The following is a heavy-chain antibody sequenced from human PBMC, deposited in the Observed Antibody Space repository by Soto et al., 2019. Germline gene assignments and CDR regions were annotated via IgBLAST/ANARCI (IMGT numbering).Heavy chain of an antibody. D-gene: IGHD3-9*01. CDR3: ARVPAVLRYATSDSNWFDP. CDR2: INHSGST. Sequence: SETLSLTCAVYGGSFSGYYWSWIRQPPGKGLEWIGEINHSGSTNYNPSLKSRVTISVDTSKNQFSLKLSSVTAADTAVYYCARVPAVLRYATSDSNWFDPWGQGTLVTVSS. CDR1: GGSFSGYY. V-gene: IGHV4-34*01. J-gene: IGHJ5*02.